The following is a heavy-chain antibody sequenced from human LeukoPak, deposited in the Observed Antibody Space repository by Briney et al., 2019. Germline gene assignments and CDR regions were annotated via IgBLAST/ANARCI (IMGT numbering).Heavy chain of an antibody. D-gene: IGHD2-21*01. CDR2: ISYDGSNK. J-gene: IGHJ6*02. Sequence: GRSLRLSCAASGFTFSSYAMHWVRQAPGKGLEWVAVISYDGSNKYYADSVKGRFTISRDNSKNTLYLQMNSLRAEDTAVYYCARGAIPTRGLWYYGMDVWGQGTTVTVSS. CDR3: ARGAIPTRGLWYYGMDV. CDR1: GFTFSSYA. V-gene: IGHV3-30-3*01.